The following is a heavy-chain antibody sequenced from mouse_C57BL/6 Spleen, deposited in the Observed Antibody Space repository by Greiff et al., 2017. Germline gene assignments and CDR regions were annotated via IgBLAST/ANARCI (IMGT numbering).Heavy chain of an antibody. V-gene: IGHV5-4*01. CDR3: ARDRTSIQDYDYDGGAWFAY. CDR2: ISDGGSYT. D-gene: IGHD2-4*01. J-gene: IGHJ3*01. CDR1: GFTFSSYA. Sequence: EVQGVESGGGLVKPGGSLKLSCAASGFTFSSYAMSWVRQTPEKRLEWVATISDGGSYTYYPDNVKGRFTISRDNAKNNLYLQMSHLKSEDTAMYYCARDRTSIQDYDYDGGAWFAYWGQGTLVTVSA.